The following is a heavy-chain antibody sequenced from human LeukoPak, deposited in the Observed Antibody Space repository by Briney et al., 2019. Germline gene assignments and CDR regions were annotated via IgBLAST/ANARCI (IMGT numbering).Heavy chain of an antibody. CDR1: GGSFSSYY. J-gene: IGHJ5*02. Sequence: SETLSLTCTVSGGSFSSYYWSWIRQPPGKGLEWIGYVYYSGSTNYDPSLKSRVTISVDTSKNQLSLKLSSVTAADTAVYYCARHVEQKPGVFGSGYYRGFYVSWFAPGGQGTLVTVTS. D-gene: IGHD3-3*01. CDR2: VYYSGST. V-gene: IGHV4-59*08. CDR3: ARHVEQKPGVFGSGYYRGFYVSWFAP.